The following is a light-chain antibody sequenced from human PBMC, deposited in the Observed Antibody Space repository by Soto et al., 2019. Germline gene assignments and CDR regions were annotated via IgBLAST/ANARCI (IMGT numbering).Light chain of an antibody. CDR1: QDISSY. Sequence: LNKCPSFLSAYVGYRLTITCLASQDISSYLAWYQQKPGKAPKLLIHSASTLHSGVPLRFSGSGSGTEFTLTISGLQPEDFATYYCQQLNSYPPWTFGQGSKVDIK. CDR3: QQLNSYPPWT. CDR2: SAS. V-gene: IGKV1-9*01. J-gene: IGKJ1*01.